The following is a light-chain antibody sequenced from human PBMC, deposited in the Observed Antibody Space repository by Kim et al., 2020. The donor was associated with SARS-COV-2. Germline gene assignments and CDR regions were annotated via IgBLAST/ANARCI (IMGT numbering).Light chain of an antibody. CDR1: SSDVGTYNG. CDR3: SSYTSSSTLI. V-gene: IGLV2-14*03. J-gene: IGLJ2*01. CDR2: DVT. Sequence: GQSITVSCTGTSSDVGTYNGVSWYQQHPGKAPKLMIYDVTNRPSGVSNRFSASKSGNTASLTISGLQTEDEADYYCSSYTSSSTLIFGGGTKVTVL.